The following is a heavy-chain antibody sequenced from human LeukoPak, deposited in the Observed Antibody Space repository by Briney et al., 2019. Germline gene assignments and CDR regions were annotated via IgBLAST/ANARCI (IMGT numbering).Heavy chain of an antibody. D-gene: IGHD3-10*01. J-gene: IGHJ4*02. CDR3: SLHYYTSGSYYNNDSGFDY. Sequence: PGGSLRLSCTGSGFTFGDYALSWVRQAPGKGLEWVGLIRSKVYGGTIENAASVKGRFTISRDDSKSIAYLQMNSLKTEDTAVYYCSLHYYTSGSYYNNDSGFDYWGQGTLVTVSS. CDR2: IRSKVYGGTI. CDR1: GFTFGDYA. V-gene: IGHV3-49*04.